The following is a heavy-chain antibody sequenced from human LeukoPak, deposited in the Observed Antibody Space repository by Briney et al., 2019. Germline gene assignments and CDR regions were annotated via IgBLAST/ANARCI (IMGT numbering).Heavy chain of an antibody. CDR1: GFTFSSYS. D-gene: IGHD3-10*01. V-gene: IGHV3-21*01. CDR3: ARDESLVRGAAFDY. J-gene: IGHJ4*02. Sequence: GGPLRLSCAASGFTFSSYSMNWVRQAPGKGLEWVSYISSSSNYINYADSVKGRFTISRDNAKNSLYLQMNSLRAEDTAVYYCARDESLVRGAAFDYWGQGTLVTVSS. CDR2: ISSSSNYI.